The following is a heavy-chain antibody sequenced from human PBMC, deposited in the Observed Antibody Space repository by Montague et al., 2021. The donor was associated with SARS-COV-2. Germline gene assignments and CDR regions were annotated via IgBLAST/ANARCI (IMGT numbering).Heavy chain of an antibody. CDR1: GGSFSGYY. CDR3: ARARQDVVVPALGIGAYYYYYYMDV. D-gene: IGHD2-2*01. CDR2: INHSGST. Sequence: SETLSLTCALYGGSFSGYYYSWIRQPPGKGLEWIGEINHSGSTNXNPSLKSRVTISVDTSKNQFSLKLSSVTAADTAVYYCARARQDVVVPALGIGAYYYYYYMDVWSKGTTVTVSS. V-gene: IGHV4-34*01. J-gene: IGHJ6*03.